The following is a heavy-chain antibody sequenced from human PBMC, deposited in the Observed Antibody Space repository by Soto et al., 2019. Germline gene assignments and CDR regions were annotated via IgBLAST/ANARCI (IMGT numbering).Heavy chain of an antibody. V-gene: IGHV3-23*01. CDR1: VFTCMNFA. Sequence: PWGSLRLSGAASVFTCMNFAMTWVRQTPGKGLEWVSAIGGSGNTFYADSVKGRFTISRDNSKNTLYLQMNSLRVEDTALYYCAKDRLSQHYHYYGLGVWGQGTAVTVSS. CDR2: IGGSGNT. CDR3: AKDRLSQHYHYYGLGV. D-gene: IGHD3-10*01. J-gene: IGHJ6*02.